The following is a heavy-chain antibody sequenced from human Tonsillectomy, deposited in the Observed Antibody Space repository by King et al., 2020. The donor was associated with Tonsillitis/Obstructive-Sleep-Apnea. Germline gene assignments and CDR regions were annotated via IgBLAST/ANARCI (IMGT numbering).Heavy chain of an antibody. J-gene: IGHJ4*02. Sequence: VQLVESGGGLVQPGGSLRFSCAAAGFTFRSYGMHWVRQAPGKGLVCVSLINSDGSATAYADSVKGRFTVSRDNAKSTLYLQMNSLRAEDAAVYYCARVDYASGPLDHWGQGALVTVSS. CDR1: GFTFRSYG. CDR3: ARVDYASGPLDH. V-gene: IGHV3-74*01. D-gene: IGHD3-10*01. CDR2: INSDGSAT.